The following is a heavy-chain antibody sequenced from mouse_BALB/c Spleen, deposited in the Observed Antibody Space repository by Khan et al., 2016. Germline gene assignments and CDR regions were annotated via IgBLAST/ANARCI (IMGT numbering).Heavy chain of an antibody. Sequence: EVELVESGGGLVQPGGSLKLSCAASGFALSRYWMSWVRQAPGKGLEWIGEINPDSSTINYTPSLKDRFIISRDNAKNTLYLQVSKVRSEDTALYYCARAGYYGYLAYWGQGTLVSVSA. V-gene: IGHV4-1*02. CDR3: ARAGYYGYLAY. J-gene: IGHJ3*01. CDR2: INPDSSTI. D-gene: IGHD1-1*01. CDR1: GFALSRYW.